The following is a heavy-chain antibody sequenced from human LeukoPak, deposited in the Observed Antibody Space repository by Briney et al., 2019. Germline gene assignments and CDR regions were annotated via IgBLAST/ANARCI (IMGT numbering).Heavy chain of an antibody. CDR3: ARDRPVAGHAEYFQH. Sequence: PSETLSLTCTVSGGSISSSSYYWGWIRQPPGKGLEWIGCIYYSGSTYYNPSLKSRVTISVDTSKNQFSLKLSSVTAADTAVYYCARDRPVAGHAEYFQHWGQGTLVTVSS. J-gene: IGHJ1*01. V-gene: IGHV4-39*07. D-gene: IGHD6-19*01. CDR2: IYYSGST. CDR1: GGSISSSSYY.